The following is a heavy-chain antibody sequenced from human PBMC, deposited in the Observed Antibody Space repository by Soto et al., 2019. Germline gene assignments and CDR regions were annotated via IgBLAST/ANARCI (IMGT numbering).Heavy chain of an antibody. CDR3: ARGTGTTYDFWSGYPDYYYYGMDV. CDR1: GGSFSGYY. Sequence: SETLSLTCAVYGGSFSGYYWSWIRQPPGKGLEWIGEINHSGSTNYNPSLKSRVTISVDTSKNQFSLKLSSVTAADTAVYYCARGTGTTYDFWSGYPDYYYYGMDVWGQGTTVTVSS. CDR2: INHSGST. J-gene: IGHJ6*02. D-gene: IGHD3-3*01. V-gene: IGHV4-34*01.